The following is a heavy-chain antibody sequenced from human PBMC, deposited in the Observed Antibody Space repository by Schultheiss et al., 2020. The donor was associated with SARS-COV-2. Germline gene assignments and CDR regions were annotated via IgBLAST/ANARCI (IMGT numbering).Heavy chain of an antibody. D-gene: IGHD5-18*01. CDR3: ARGWGYSYGYNPKYYYYYGMDV. V-gene: IGHV4-38-2*01. J-gene: IGHJ6*02. CDR1: GYSISSGYY. Sequence: SETLSLTCAVSGYSISSGYYWGWIRQPPGKGLEWIGEINHSGSTNYNPSLKSRVTISVDTSKNQFSLKLSSVTAADTAVYYCARGWGYSYGYNPKYYYYYGMDVWGQGTTVTV. CDR2: INHSGST.